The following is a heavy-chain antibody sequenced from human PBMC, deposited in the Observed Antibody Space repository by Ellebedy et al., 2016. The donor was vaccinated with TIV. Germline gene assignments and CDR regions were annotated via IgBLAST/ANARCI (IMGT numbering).Heavy chain of an antibody. Sequence: GESLKISCSASGFTFSSYPMHWVRQAPGKGLEYASAISSNGGSTYYADSVKGRFTISRDNSKNTLYLQMSSLRAEDTAVYYCVRDLWVAVAQNNWFDPWGQGTLVTVSS. V-gene: IGHV3-64D*09. CDR3: VRDLWVAVAQNNWFDP. CDR2: ISSNGGST. CDR1: GFTFSSYP. D-gene: IGHD6-19*01. J-gene: IGHJ5*02.